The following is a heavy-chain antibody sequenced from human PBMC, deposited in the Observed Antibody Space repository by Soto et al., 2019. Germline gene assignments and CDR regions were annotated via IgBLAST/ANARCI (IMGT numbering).Heavy chain of an antibody. V-gene: IGHV3-48*01. D-gene: IGHD6-13*01. CDR1: GFTFSSYS. J-gene: IGHJ5*02. Sequence: LSCAASGFTFSSYSMNWVRQAPGKGLEWVSYISSSSSTIYYADSVKGRFTISGDNAKNSLYLQMNSLRAEDTAVYYCARMGSSWYGDNWFAPWGQGTLVTVSS. CDR2: ISSSSSTI. CDR3: ARMGSSWYGDNWFAP.